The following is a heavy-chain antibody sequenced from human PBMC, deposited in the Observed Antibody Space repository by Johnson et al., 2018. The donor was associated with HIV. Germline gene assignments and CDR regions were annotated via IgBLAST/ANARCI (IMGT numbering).Heavy chain of an antibody. CDR1: GFTFSSYW. V-gene: IGHV3-7*02. J-gene: IGHJ3*02. CDR3: AEGINRGYDYGAFDI. D-gene: IGHD5-12*01. Sequence: VQLVESGGGVVQPGRSLRLSCAASGFTFSSYWMSWVRQAPGKGLEWVATITQDGSEKYYVDSVKGRFTISRDNAKNSLYLQMNSLRAEDTAVYYCAEGINRGYDYGAFDIWGQGTMVTVS. CDR2: ITQDGSEK.